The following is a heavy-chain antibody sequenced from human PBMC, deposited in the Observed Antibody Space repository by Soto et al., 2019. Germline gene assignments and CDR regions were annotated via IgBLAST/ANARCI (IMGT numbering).Heavy chain of an antibody. Sequence: ASVKVSCKASGYTFTSYYMHWVRQAPGQGLEWMGIINPSGGSTSYAQKFQGRVTMTRDTSTSTVYMELSSLRSEDTAVYYCARGGGGPAGYSRSWSGGGDAFDIWGQGTMVTV. CDR3: ARGGGGPAGYSRSWSGGGDAFDI. CDR2: INPSGGST. CDR1: GYTFTSYY. J-gene: IGHJ3*02. D-gene: IGHD6-13*01. V-gene: IGHV1-46*01.